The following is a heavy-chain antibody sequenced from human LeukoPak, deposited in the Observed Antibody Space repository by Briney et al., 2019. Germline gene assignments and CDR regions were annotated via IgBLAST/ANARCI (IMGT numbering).Heavy chain of an antibody. CDR3: ARITVTTETNWFDP. J-gene: IGHJ5*02. V-gene: IGHV4-39*07. Sequence: SETLSLTCSVSRGSISSPNYYWGWIRQSPGKGLEWIGNIYYSGTTYYNPSLPSLKSRVTILIDTSKNQFSLKLSSVTAADTAVYYCARITVTTETNWFDPWGQGTLVTVSS. D-gene: IGHD4-17*01. CDR2: IYYSGTT. CDR1: RGSISSPNYY.